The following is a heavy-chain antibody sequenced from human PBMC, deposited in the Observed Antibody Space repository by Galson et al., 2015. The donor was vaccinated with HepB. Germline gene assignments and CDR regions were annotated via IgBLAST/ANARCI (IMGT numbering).Heavy chain of an antibody. CDR1: GYTFTRYA. Sequence: SVKVSCKASGYTFTRYAMHWVRQAPGQRLEWMGWINAGNGNTKYSQKFQGRVTITRDTSASTAYMELSSLRSEDTAVYYCARDLIRLYSSSWYESSESWFDPWGQGTLVTVSS. J-gene: IGHJ5*02. V-gene: IGHV1-3*01. D-gene: IGHD6-13*01. CDR2: INAGNGNT. CDR3: ARDLIRLYSSSWYESSESWFDP.